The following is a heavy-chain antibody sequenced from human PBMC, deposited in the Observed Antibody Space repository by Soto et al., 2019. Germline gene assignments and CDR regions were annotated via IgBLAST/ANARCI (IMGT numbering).Heavy chain of an antibody. Sequence: ASVKVSCKASGYTFTSYDINWVRQATGQGLEWMGWMNPNSGNTGYAQKFQGRVTMTRNTSISTAYMELSSLRSEATAVYYCARVPGEPWLPNVWFDPWGQGTLVTVSS. D-gene: IGHD6-19*01. CDR3: ARVPGEPWLPNVWFDP. CDR2: MNPNSGNT. V-gene: IGHV1-8*01. CDR1: GYTFTSYD. J-gene: IGHJ5*02.